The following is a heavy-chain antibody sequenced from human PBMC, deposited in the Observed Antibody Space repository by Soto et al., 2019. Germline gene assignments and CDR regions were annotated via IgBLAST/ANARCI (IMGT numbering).Heavy chain of an antibody. CDR1: GFTFNNFW. J-gene: IGHJ4*02. Sequence: EVQLVESGGGLVQPGGSLRLSCAASGFTFNNFWMYWVRQTPEKGLVWVSGINSDGTTTSYADSVKGRFTISRDNAKNTLYLQRNSLPVEDTAIYYCVRDIRWGQGTLVTVSS. CDR2: INSDGTTT. CDR3: VRDIR. V-gene: IGHV3-74*01.